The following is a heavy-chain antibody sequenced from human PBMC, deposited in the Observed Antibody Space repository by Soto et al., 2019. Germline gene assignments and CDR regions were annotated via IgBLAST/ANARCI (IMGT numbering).Heavy chain of an antibody. J-gene: IGHJ3*02. CDR1: GFSFSTYE. CDR2: ISKSGIDI. CDR3: APRKSGSFNIGAFDI. V-gene: IGHV3-48*03. Sequence: GGSLRLSCAASGFSFSTYEMNWVRQAPGKGLEWVSYISKSGIDIYYADSVKGRFTISRDNANNSLFLQMNSLRAEDTAVYYCAPRKSGSFNIGAFDIWGQGTMVTVSS. D-gene: IGHD3-10*01.